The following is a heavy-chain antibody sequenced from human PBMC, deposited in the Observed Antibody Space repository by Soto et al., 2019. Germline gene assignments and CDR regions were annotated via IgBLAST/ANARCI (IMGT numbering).Heavy chain of an antibody. CDR1: GGSVRGSY. Sequence: LSLPCTVSGGSVRGSYWGWIRQTPGKVLELVGYIHYSGSTNYNPSLKSRVTMSVDSAKIQFSLQLSSVTAADTAVYFCTKYRRTDAEGYSFDYWGQGARGTI. V-gene: IGHV4-59*02. CDR3: TKYRRTDAEGYSFDY. J-gene: IGHJ4*02. CDR2: IHYSGST. D-gene: IGHD2-15*01.